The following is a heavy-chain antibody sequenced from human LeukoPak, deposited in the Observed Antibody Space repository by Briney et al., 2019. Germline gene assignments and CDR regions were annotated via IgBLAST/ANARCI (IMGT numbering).Heavy chain of an antibody. J-gene: IGHJ4*02. CDR3: ARVVVAATFHYPDY. D-gene: IGHD2-15*01. CDR2: MYLSGST. V-gene: IGHV4-39*07. CDR1: GGSIRSSSYY. Sequence: PSETLSLTCIVSGGSIRSSSYYWGWVRQPPGKGLEWIGSMYLSGSTYYNAALKIRLTISVDTSRNQFSLKLSSVTAAVTTVYYCARVVVAATFHYPDYWAREPWSPSPQ.